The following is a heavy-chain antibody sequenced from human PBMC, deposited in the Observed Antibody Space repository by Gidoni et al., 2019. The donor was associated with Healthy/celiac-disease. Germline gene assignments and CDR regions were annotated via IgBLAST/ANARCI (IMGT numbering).Heavy chain of an antibody. D-gene: IGHD2-21*02. CDR2: ISSSSSYT. CDR3: ARDRAAYCGGDCFPFDY. J-gene: IGHJ4*02. CDR1: GFTFSGYY. V-gene: IGHV3-11*06. Sequence: QVQLVESGGGLVKPGGSLRLSCAASGFTFSGYYMSWIRQAPGKGLEWVSYISSSSSYTNYADSVKGRFTISRDNAKNSLYLQMNSLRAEDTAVYYCARDRAAYCGGDCFPFDYWGQGTLVTVSS.